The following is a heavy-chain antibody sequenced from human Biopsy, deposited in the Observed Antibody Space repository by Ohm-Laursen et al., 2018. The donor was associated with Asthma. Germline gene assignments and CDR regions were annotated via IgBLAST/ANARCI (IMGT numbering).Heavy chain of an antibody. Sequence: GSLRLSCAASGFTFSSYSMNWVRQAPGKGLEWVSSISSSSSYIYYADSVKGRFTISRDNAKNSLYLQMNSLRAEDTAVYFCAREGNDWSGYVTGDHWGQGSLVTVSS. CDR2: ISSSSSYI. J-gene: IGHJ5*02. CDR3: AREGNDWSGYVTGDH. V-gene: IGHV3-21*04. CDR1: GFTFSSYS. D-gene: IGHD3-3*01.